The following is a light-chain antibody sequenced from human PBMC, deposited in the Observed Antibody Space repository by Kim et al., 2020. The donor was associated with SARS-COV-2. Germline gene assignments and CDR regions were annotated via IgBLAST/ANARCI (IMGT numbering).Light chain of an antibody. V-gene: IGKV1-39*01. Sequence: SASVGDQVTSTGRASRIMSDYLNWYQQKPGRAPKLLIFAASSLQSEVPSRFSGSGSGTDFTLTITSLQPEDSATYYCQQSYSPPYTFGQGTKLEI. J-gene: IGKJ2*01. CDR1: RIMSDY. CDR2: AAS. CDR3: QQSYSPPYT.